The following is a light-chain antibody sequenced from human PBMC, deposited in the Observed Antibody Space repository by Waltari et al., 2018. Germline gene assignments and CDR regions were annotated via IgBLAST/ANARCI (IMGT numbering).Light chain of an antibody. V-gene: IGKV3-11*01. J-gene: IGKJ1*01. CDR1: QTVSTY. CDR3: LQRSLWPWT. Sequence: IVLTQSPATLSLSPGERATLSCRARQTVSTYLAWFQQNPGQAPRLLIYDASNRAPGIPARFSGSGSGTDFSLTISSLEPEDFAVYYCLQRSLWPWTFGQGTKVAVK. CDR2: DAS.